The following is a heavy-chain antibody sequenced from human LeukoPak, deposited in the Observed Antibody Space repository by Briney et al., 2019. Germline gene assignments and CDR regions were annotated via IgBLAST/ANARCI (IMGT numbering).Heavy chain of an antibody. D-gene: IGHD1-26*01. Sequence: NPSETLSLTCTVSGGSISSYYWSWIRQPPGKGLEWIGYIYYSGSTNYNPSLKSRVTISVDTSKNQFSLKLSSVTAADTAVYYCARHEPEWDDAFDIWGQGTMVTVSS. CDR1: GGSISSYY. CDR3: ARHEPEWDDAFDI. V-gene: IGHV4-59*01. CDR2: IYYSGST. J-gene: IGHJ3*02.